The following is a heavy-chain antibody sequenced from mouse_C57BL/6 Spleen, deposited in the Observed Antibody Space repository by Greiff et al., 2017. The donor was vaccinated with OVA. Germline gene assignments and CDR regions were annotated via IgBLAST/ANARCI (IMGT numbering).Heavy chain of an antibody. CDR2: IYPSDSET. Sequence: QVQLQQPGAELVRPGSSVKLSCKASGYTFTSYWMDWVKQRPGQGLEWIGNIYPSDSETHYNQKFKDKATLTVDKSSSTAYMQLSSLTSEDSAVYYCASRYYYAMDYWGQGTSVTVSS. V-gene: IGHV1-61*01. CDR1: GYTFTSYW. CDR3: ASRYYYAMDY. J-gene: IGHJ4*01.